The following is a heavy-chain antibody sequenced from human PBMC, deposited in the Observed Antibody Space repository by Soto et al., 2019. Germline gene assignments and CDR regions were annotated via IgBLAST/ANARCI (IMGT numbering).Heavy chain of an antibody. V-gene: IGHV3-23*01. CDR3: AKDATRPPGHSRVSDY. CDR2: ISGSGGST. D-gene: IGHD6-13*01. CDR1: GFTFSSYA. Sequence: EVQLLESGGGLVQPGGSLRLSCAASGFTFSSYAMSWVRQAPGKGLEWVSAISGSGGSTYYADSVKGRFTISRDKSKNTLYLQMNSLRAEDTAVYYCAKDATRPPGHSRVSDYWGQGTLVTVSS. J-gene: IGHJ4*02.